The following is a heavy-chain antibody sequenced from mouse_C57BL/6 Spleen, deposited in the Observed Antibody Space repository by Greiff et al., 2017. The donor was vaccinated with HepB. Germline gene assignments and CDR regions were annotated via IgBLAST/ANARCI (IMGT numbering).Heavy chain of an antibody. D-gene: IGHD1-1*01. CDR3: ARGDTTVVAYYFDY. V-gene: IGHV1-52*01. CDR2: IDPTDSET. Sequence: QVQLQQPGAELVRPGSSVKLSCKASGYTFTSYWMHWVKQRPIQGLEWIGNIDPTDSETHYNQKFKDKATLTVDKSSSTAYMQRSSLTSEDSAVYYCARGDTTVVAYYFDYWGQGTTLTVSS. J-gene: IGHJ2*01. CDR1: GYTFTSYW.